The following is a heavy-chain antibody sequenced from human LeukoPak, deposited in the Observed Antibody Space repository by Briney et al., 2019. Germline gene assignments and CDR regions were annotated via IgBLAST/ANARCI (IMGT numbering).Heavy chain of an antibody. D-gene: IGHD3-16*01. CDR3: FRYEETSGRFGDS. J-gene: IGHJ4*02. V-gene: IGHV3-73*01. Sequence: GGSLKLSCAASGFTFYDSAIHWVRQAPRKGLEWLGRIKSKLFNSETAYVESVKGRFTIYKDDSKNMAFLAMNNLKTDDTALYYCFRYEETSGRFGDSWGQGALVTVSS. CDR2: IKSKLFNSET. CDR1: GFTFYDSA.